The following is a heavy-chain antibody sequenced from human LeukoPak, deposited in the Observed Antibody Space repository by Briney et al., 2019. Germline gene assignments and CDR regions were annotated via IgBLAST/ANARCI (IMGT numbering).Heavy chain of an antibody. J-gene: IGHJ4*02. CDR2: ISSSSSYI. D-gene: IGHD6-19*01. V-gene: IGHV3-21*01. Sequence: GGSLRLSCAASGFTFSSYSMNWVRQAPGKGLEWVSSISSSSSYIYYADSVKGRFTISRDNAKNSLYLQMNSLRAEDTAVYYCARTEYSSGWYVNPTFDYWGQGTLVTVSS. CDR3: ARTEYSSGWYVNPTFDY. CDR1: GFTFSSYS.